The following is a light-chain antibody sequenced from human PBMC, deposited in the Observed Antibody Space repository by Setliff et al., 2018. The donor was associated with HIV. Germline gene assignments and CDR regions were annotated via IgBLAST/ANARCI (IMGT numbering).Light chain of an antibody. CDR2: EVS. CDR1: SSDIGGYNY. Sequence: LAQPASVSGSPGQSITISCTGSSSDIGGYNYVSWYQLHPGKAPKLMIYEVSNRPSGVSNRFSGSKSVNTASLTISGLQAEDEADYYCSSYTSSSTVVIFGGGTKVTVL. CDR3: SSYTSSSTVVI. V-gene: IGLV2-14*01. J-gene: IGLJ2*01.